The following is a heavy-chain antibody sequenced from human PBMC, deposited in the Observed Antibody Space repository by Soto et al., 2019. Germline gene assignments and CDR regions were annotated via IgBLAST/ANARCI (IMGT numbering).Heavy chain of an antibody. CDR3: AREVGATLNWFDP. Sequence: SVKLSCKASGGTFSSYAISWVRQAPGQGLEWMGGIIPIFGTANYAQKFQGRVTITADESTSTAYMELSSLRSEDTAVYYCAREVGATLNWFDPWGQGTLVTVSS. D-gene: IGHD1-26*01. CDR1: GGTFSSYA. J-gene: IGHJ5*02. CDR2: IIPIFGTA. V-gene: IGHV1-69*13.